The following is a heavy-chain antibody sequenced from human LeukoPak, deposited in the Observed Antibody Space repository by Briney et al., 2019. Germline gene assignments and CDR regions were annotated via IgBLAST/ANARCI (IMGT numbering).Heavy chain of an antibody. V-gene: IGHV4-59*02. J-gene: IGHJ4*02. CDR3: ASSGYSSSWYGDFDY. CDR1: GGSVSSYY. D-gene: IGHD6-13*01. CDR2: IYYSGST. Sequence: SETLSLTCTVSGGSVSSYYWSWIRQPPGKGLEWIGYIYYSGSTNYNPSLKSRVTISVDTSKNQFSLKLSSVTAADTAVYYCASSGYSSSWYGDFDYWGQGTLVTVSS.